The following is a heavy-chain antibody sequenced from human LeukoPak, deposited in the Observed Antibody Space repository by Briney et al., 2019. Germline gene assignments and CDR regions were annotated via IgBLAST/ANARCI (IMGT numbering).Heavy chain of an antibody. CDR1: SDSVSTSSYY. CDR2: IYYSGST. CDR3: ARGNGDLPR. V-gene: IGHV4-61*01. Sequence: PSETLSLTCTVSSDSVSTSSYYWSWIRQPPGKGLEWIGYIYYSGSTNYNPSLKSRVTISVDTSKNQFSLKLSSVTAADTAVYYCARGNGDLPRWGQGTLVTVSS. J-gene: IGHJ4*02. D-gene: IGHD4-17*01.